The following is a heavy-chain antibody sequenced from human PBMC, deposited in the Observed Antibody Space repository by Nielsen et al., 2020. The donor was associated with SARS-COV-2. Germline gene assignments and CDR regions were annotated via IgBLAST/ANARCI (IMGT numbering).Heavy chain of an antibody. CDR3: ARVGGRICSSTSCFSYNWFDP. CDR1: GGSISSYY. J-gene: IGHJ5*02. D-gene: IGHD2-2*01. V-gene: IGHV4-59*01. Sequence: SETLSLTCTVSGGSISSYYWSWIRQPPGKGLEWIGYIYYSGSTNYNPSLKSRVTISVDTSKNQFSLKLSSVTAADTAVYYCARVGGRICSSTSCFSYNWFDPWGQGTLVTVSS. CDR2: IYYSGST.